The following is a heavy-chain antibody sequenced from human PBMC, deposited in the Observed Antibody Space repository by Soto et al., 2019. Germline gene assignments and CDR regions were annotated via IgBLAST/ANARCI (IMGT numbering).Heavy chain of an antibody. D-gene: IGHD3-10*01. CDR1: GGTCVSYA. CDR3: AKDIRGPYYYGSGAEY. Sequence: LRDSCAAVGGTCVSYARSRVLQAPGKGLEWVSAISGSGGSTYYADSVKGRFTISRDNSKNTLYLQMNSLRAEDTAVYYCAKDIRGPYYYGSGAEYWGQGTLVTVSS. V-gene: IGHV3-23*01. J-gene: IGHJ4*02. CDR2: ISGSGGST.